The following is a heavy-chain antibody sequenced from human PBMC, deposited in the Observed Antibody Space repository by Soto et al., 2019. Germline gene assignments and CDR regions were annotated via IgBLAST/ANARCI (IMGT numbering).Heavy chain of an antibody. V-gene: IGHV3-23*01. D-gene: IGHD3-9*01. J-gene: IGHJ6*02. CDR3: AKALRYFDWLWRPWNSMDV. CDR1: GFTSNNYA. Sequence: PGGSLRLSCAASGFTSNNYAMSWVRQAPGKGLEWVSTISGSGDSTYYADSVKGRFSISRDNSRNTLYLQMNSLRAEDTAVYYCAKALRYFDWLWRPWNSMDVWGQGTTVTVSS. CDR2: ISGSGDST.